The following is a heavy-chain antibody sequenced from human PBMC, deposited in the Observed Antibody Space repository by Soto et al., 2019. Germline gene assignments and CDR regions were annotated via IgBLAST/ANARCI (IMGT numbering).Heavy chain of an antibody. CDR1: GYTLTTYG. D-gene: IGHD2-2*01. CDR3: ARVKVPAAVLGAFDV. CDR2: INPLKGDT. Sequence: QAQLVQSGGEMKKAGASVKVSCKASGYTLTTYGITGVRQAPGQGLDWMGWINPLKGDTKSAANFQDRVTMTTDTSTRTAYMELRSLRSDDTAVYYCARVKVPAAVLGAFDVWGQGTLVTVSS. V-gene: IGHV1-18*01. J-gene: IGHJ3*01.